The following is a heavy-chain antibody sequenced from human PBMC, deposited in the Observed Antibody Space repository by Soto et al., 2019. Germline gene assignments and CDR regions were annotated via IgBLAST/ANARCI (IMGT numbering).Heavy chain of an antibody. CDR1: GGSISSYY. V-gene: IGHV4-59*01. D-gene: IGHD6-13*01. J-gene: IGHJ4*02. Sequence: SETLSLTCTVSGGSISSYYWSWIRQPPGKGLEWIGYIYYSGSTNYNPSLKSRVTMSVDPSKNQFSLKLSSVTAADTAVYYCARDAPVGSYFDYWGRGTLVNVSS. CDR2: IYYSGST. CDR3: ARDAPVGSYFDY.